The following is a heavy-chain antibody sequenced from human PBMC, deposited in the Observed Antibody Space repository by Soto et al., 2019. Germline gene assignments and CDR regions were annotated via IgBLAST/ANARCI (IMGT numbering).Heavy chain of an antibody. Sequence: EVQLVESGGGLVKPGESLRLSCAASGFTFNTYSMNWVRQAPGKGLEWVSSISTGGSSIVYADSVRGRFSISRDNTNNSRYLQMTSLRAEDTAVSYCATHHFVSSSDYWGHGTLVTVSS. CDR2: ISTGGSSI. J-gene: IGHJ4*01. CDR1: GFTFNTYS. D-gene: IGHD6-6*01. V-gene: IGHV3-21*01. CDR3: ATHHFVSSSDY.